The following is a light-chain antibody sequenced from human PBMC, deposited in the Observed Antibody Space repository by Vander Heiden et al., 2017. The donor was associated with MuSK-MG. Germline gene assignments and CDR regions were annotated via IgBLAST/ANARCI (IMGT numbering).Light chain of an antibody. CDR3: KVWGTTTVV. CDR1: KLGSKY. Sequence: SYELTQPSSVSVSPGQTASITCSGDKLGSKYVCWYQQRAGQSPGLVIDEDRKRPSGIPERFSGSNSGKTATLTISGTQVMDEADYYCKVWGTTTVVVGGGTKLTVL. V-gene: IGLV3-1*01. CDR2: EDR. J-gene: IGLJ2*01.